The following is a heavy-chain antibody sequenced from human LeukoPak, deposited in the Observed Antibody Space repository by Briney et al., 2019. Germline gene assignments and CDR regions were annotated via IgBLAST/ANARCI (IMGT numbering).Heavy chain of an antibody. CDR2: ISSSSSYI. CDR1: GFTFSSYS. J-gene: IGHJ3*02. V-gene: IGHV3-21*01. CDR3: ARAALPVAFDI. Sequence: GGSLRLSCAASGFTFSSYSMNWVRQAPGKGLEWVSSISSSSSYIYYADSEKGRFTISRDNAKNSLYLQMNSLRAEDTAVYYCARAALPVAFDIWGQGTMVTVSS. D-gene: IGHD6-25*01.